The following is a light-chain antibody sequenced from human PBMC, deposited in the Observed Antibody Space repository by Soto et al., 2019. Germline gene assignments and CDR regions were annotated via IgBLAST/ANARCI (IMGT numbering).Light chain of an antibody. V-gene: IGLV1-40*01. Sequence: QSVLTQPPSVSGAPGQRVTISCTGSSSNIGAGYDVHWFQQLPGTAPKLLIYDNTNRPSGVPDRFSGSKSGTSASLAITGLQDEDEADYYCQYYDSSMSGNWVFGGGTKVTVL. CDR2: DNT. CDR1: SSNIGAGYD. CDR3: QYYDSSMSGNWV. J-gene: IGLJ3*02.